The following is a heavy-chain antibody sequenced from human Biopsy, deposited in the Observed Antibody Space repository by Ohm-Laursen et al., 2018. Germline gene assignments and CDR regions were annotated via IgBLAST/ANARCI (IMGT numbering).Heavy chain of an antibody. Sequence: SLRISCAASGFTFSNYYMHWVRQAPGKGLLWVSRIKRDGTTTDYAESVKGRFTISRDNAKNTLYLQMNSLRAEDTAVYYCARGGFFAYSTFDYWGQGALVTVSS. V-gene: IGHV3-74*01. CDR2: IKRDGTTT. CDR3: ARGGFFAYSTFDY. D-gene: IGHD4-11*01. J-gene: IGHJ4*02. CDR1: GFTFSNYY.